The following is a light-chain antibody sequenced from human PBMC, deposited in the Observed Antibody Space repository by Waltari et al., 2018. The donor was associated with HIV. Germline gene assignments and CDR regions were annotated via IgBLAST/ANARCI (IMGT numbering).Light chain of an antibody. Sequence: SYDLTQPPSVSVSPGRTVNITCSGHRLRDKFVCWYQQKPGHSPILIIYQDFKRPSGIPRRFSASNSGDVATLTINGAQTMDEADYYCPAWDKTFNVFGAGTAVTV. CDR1: RLRDKF. CDR2: QDF. CDR3: PAWDKTFNV. J-gene: IGLJ1*01. V-gene: IGLV3-1*01.